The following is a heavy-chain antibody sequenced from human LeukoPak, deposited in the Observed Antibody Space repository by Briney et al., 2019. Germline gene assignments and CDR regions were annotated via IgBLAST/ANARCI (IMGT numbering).Heavy chain of an antibody. CDR3: ARAHGSPSVRLFDS. D-gene: IGHD3-10*01. CDR2: VYHSGST. J-gene: IGHJ4*02. Sequence: SETLSLTCTVSGVSISSGGYYWSWIRQPPGKVLEWIGYVYHSGSTYYNPPLRSRVTMSVDTSKNQFSLKLSSVTAADTAVYYCARAHGSPSVRLFDSWGQGTLVTVSS. V-gene: IGHV4-30-4*01. CDR1: GVSISSGGYY.